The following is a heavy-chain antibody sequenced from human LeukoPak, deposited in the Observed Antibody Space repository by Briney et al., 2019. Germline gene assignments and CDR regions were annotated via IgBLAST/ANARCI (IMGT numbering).Heavy chain of an antibody. CDR1: EFTFRSYP. CDR3: ARGAFSGQGFDP. J-gene: IGHJ5*02. D-gene: IGHD6-25*01. V-gene: IGHV3-30*04. Sequence: GRSLRLSCAASEFTFRSYPLHWVRQAPGKGLEWVAVISYDGSNIYYADSMKGRFTISRDNSKNTLYLQINSLRAEDAAVYFCARGAFSGQGFDPWGQGTLVTVSS. CDR2: ISYDGSNI.